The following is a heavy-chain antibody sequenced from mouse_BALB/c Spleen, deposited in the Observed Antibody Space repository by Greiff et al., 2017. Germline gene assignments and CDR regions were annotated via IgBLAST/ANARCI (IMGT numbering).Heavy chain of an antibody. D-gene: IGHD4-1*01. V-gene: IGHV5-12-1*01. Sequence: EVMLVESGGGLVKPGGSLKLSCAASGFAFSSYDMSWVRQTPEKRLEWVAYISSGGGSTYYPDTVKGRFTISRDNAKNTLYLQMSSLKSEDTAMYYCARHSPHWDWNAMDYWGQGTSVTVSS. J-gene: IGHJ4*01. CDR2: ISSGGGST. CDR1: GFAFSSYD. CDR3: ARHSPHWDWNAMDY.